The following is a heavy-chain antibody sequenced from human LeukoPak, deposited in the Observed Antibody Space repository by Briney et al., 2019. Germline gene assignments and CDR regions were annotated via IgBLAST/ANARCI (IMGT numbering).Heavy chain of an antibody. CDR3: ARGDFWSGPNGYYYYYMDV. J-gene: IGHJ6*03. CDR1: GGSISSYY. D-gene: IGHD3-3*01. CDR2: IYTSGST. V-gene: IGHV4-4*07. Sequence: PSETLSLTCTVSGGSISSYYWSWIRQPAGKGLEWIGRIYTSGSTNYNPSLKSRVTMSVDTSKNQFSLKLSSVTAADTAVYYCARGDFWSGPNGYYYYYMDVWGKGTTVTVSS.